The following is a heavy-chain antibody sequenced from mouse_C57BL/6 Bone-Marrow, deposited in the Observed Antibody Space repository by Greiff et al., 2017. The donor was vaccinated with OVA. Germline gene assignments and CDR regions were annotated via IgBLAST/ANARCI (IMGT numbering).Heavy chain of an antibody. CDR1: GYTFTRSW. V-gene: IGHV1-55*01. Sequence: VQLQQPGAELVKPGASVQMSCKASGYTFTRSWITWVKQRPGQGLEWIGDIYPGRGRSNYNENFKSKAPLTVDTSSSTSYMQLSSLTSEDSAVYYCARAWITTVEGDFAMDYWGQGTSVTVSS. J-gene: IGHJ4*01. D-gene: IGHD1-1*01. CDR2: IYPGRGRS. CDR3: ARAWITTVEGDFAMDY.